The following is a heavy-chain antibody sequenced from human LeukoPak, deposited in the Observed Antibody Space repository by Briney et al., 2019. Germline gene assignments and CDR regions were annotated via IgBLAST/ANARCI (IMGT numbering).Heavy chain of an antibody. J-gene: IGHJ3*02. V-gene: IGHV3-7*01. CDR2: IKQDGSEK. Sequence: GGSLRLSCAASGFTFSNYWMHWVRQAPGKGLEWVANIKQDGSEKYYVDPVKGRFTISRDNSKNTLYLQMNSLRAEDTAVYYCARDGGLEQQLPSYDAFDIWGQGTMVTVSS. D-gene: IGHD6-13*01. CDR3: ARDGGLEQQLPSYDAFDI. CDR1: GFTFSNYW.